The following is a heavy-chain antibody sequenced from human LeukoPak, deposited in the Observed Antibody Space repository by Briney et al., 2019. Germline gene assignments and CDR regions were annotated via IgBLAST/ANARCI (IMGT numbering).Heavy chain of an antibody. CDR1: GFTFSSYS. Sequence: PGGSLRLSCAASGFTFSSYSVNWVRQAPGKGLEWVSSISERSSYIYYADSMKGRFTISRDNAKNSLYLQMNSLRAEDAAVYYCARSTRRKIDACDIGAHEPVVTVVS. V-gene: IGHV3-21*01. J-gene: IGHJ3*02. CDR2: ISERSSYI. CDR3: ARSTRRKIDACDI.